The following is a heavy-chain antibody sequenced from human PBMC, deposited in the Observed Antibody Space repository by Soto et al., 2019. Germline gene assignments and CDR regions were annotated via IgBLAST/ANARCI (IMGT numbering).Heavy chain of an antibody. CDR3: AAVTWLRGMDV. CDR2: TYYRSRWSF. J-gene: IGHJ6*02. CDR1: GEGLSSNSGA. V-gene: IGHV6-1*01. D-gene: IGHD3-10*01. Sequence: LRTLSLSSVMSGEGLSSNSGAGNWISQSPSRGRKWLGRTYYRSRWSFDYALPVKSRLTTVADTSKKQFSLHLYTLAPEAAAVYYSAAVTWLRGMDVWGQGTPVTVSS.